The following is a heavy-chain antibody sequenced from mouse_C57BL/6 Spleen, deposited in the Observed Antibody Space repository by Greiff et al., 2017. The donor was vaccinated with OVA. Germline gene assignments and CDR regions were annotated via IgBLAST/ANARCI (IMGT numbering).Heavy chain of an antibody. Sequence: QVHVKQPGAELVKPGASVKMSCKASGYTFTSYWITWVKQRPGQGLEWIGDIYPGSGSTNYNEKFKSKATLTVDTSSSTAYMQLSSLTSEDSAVYYCARLRGYGKENYFDYWGQGTTLTVSS. CDR1: GYTFTSYW. D-gene: IGHD2-10*02. J-gene: IGHJ2*01. CDR2: IYPGSGST. V-gene: IGHV1-55*01. CDR3: ARLRGYGKENYFDY.